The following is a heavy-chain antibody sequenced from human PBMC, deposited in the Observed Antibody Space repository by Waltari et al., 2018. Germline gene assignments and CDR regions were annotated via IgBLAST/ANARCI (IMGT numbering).Heavy chain of an antibody. Sequence: QVQLVQSGPEVKQPGSSVKVSCKSSGGPFSSVGLHWLRQAPGQGLEWMGKINPMPGITDYEQKFQGRLRINADRSTTTGYMELRSLGTEDTAIYYCARRVSTKGAFEVWGRGTLVTVSP. CDR2: INPMPGIT. V-gene: IGHV1-69*02. CDR1: GGPFSSVG. D-gene: IGHD5-12*01. CDR3: ARRVSTKGAFEV. J-gene: IGHJ3*01.